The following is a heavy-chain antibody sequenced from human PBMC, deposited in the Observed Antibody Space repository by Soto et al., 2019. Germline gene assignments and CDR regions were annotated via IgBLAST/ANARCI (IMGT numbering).Heavy chain of an antibody. CDR3: ARGKTPMSPHYFYYGMDV. V-gene: IGHV4-59*01. CDR2: VYSGGGT. D-gene: IGHD3-9*01. Sequence: SETLSLTCTVSGGSLRGYSWSWIRQSPGKGLEWIGYVYSGGGTNYSPSFMGRVTISVDTTDNQFSLKLNSVTAADTAVYYCARGKTPMSPHYFYYGMDVWGQGTTVTVSS. J-gene: IGHJ6*02. CDR1: GGSLRGYS.